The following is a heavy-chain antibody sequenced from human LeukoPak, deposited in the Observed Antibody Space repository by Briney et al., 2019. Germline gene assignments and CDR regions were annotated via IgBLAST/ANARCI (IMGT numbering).Heavy chain of an antibody. CDR3: ARESYYGSGSYLDY. V-gene: IGHV4-59*01. CDR2: IYYSGST. J-gene: IGHJ4*02. Sequence: PSETLSLTCTVSGGSISSYYWSWIRQPPGKGLEWIGYIYYSGSTNYNPSLKSRVTISVDTSKNQFSLKLSSVTAAGTAVYYCARESYYGSGSYLDYWGQGTLVTVSS. CDR1: GGSISSYY. D-gene: IGHD3-10*01.